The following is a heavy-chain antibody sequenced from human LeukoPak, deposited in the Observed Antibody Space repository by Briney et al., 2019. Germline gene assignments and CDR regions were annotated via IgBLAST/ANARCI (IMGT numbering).Heavy chain of an antibody. CDR3: ARVRRSSGYYFGYFDY. Sequence: SETLSLTCAVYGGSFSGYYWSWSRQPPGKGLEGIGEINHSGSTNYNPSLKSRVTISVDTSKNQCSLKLSSVTAADPVVYYCARVRRSSGYYFGYFDYWGQGTLVTVSS. V-gene: IGHV4-34*01. CDR1: GGSFSGYY. D-gene: IGHD3-22*01. J-gene: IGHJ4*02. CDR2: INHSGST.